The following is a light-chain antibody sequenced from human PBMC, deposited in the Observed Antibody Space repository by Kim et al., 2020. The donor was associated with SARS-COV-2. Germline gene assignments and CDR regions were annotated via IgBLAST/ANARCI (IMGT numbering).Light chain of an antibody. CDR3: AAWDDSLRAWV. Sequence: QSVLTQPPSTSGTPGQRVTISCSGGRSNLGTNYVYWYQQLPGTAPKLLISRNNERPSGVPDRFSGSESGTSAYLAISGLRSEDEADYYCAAWDDSLRAWVFGGGTQLTVL. CDR1: RSNLGTNY. J-gene: IGLJ3*02. V-gene: IGLV1-47*01. CDR2: RNN.